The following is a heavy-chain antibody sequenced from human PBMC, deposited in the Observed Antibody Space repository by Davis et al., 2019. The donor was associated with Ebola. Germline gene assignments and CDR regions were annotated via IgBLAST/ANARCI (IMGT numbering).Heavy chain of an antibody. CDR2: ISSSSSTI. J-gene: IGHJ3*02. CDR1: GFTFSSYS. V-gene: IGHV3-48*02. D-gene: IGHD3-10*01. CDR3: ARDRGAHGRDAFDI. Sequence: SCKASGFTFSSYSMNWVRQAPGKGLEWVSYISSSSSTIYYADSVKGRFTISRDNAKNSLYPQMNSLRDEDTAVYYCARDRGAHGRDAFDIWGQGTMVTVSS.